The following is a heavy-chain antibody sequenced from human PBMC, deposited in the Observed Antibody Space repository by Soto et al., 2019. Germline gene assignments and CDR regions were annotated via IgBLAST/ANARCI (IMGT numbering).Heavy chain of an antibody. V-gene: IGHV1-3*01. D-gene: IGHD3-10*01. CDR1: GYSFTSYA. J-gene: IGHJ4*02. CDR3: ARSGGLDD. CDR2: INAANGNT. Sequence: QVQLVQSGAEVKKPGASVKVSCKASGYSFTSYAIHWVRQAPGQGLECMGWINAANGNTRYSQKVQGRVTNTRDTSATTAYMDLSSLTSEDTAVYYCARSGGLDDWGQGTLITVSS.